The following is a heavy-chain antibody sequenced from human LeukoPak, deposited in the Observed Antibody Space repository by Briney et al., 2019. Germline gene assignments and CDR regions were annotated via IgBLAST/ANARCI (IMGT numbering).Heavy chain of an antibody. CDR3: ARGEGRYYDFSTGLEGTDY. J-gene: IGHJ4*02. V-gene: IGHV1-8*01. CDR2: MNPNSGNT. CDR1: GYTFTSYD. D-gene: IGHD3-3*01. Sequence: ASVKVSCKASGYTFTSYDINWVRQATGQGLEWMGWMNPNSGNTGYAQKFQGRVTMTRNTSISTAYMEPSSLRYEDTAVYYCARGEGRYYDFSTGLEGTDYWGQGTLVTVSS.